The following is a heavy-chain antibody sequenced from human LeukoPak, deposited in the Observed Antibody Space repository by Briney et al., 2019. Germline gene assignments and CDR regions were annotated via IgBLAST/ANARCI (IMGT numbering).Heavy chain of an antibody. CDR3: ARERPVPAARDAFDI. Sequence: ASVKVSCKVSGYTLTELSMHWVRQAPGKGLEWMGGFDPEDGETIYAQKFQGRVTMTTDTSTSTAYMELRSLRSDDTAVYYCARERPVPAARDAFDIWGQGTMVTVSS. CDR2: FDPEDGET. J-gene: IGHJ3*02. D-gene: IGHD2-2*01. CDR1: GYTLTELS. V-gene: IGHV1-24*01.